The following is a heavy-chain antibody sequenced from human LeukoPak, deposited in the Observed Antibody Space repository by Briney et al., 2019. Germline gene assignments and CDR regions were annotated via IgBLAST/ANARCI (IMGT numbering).Heavy chain of an antibody. CDR2: ISSSSSYI. V-gene: IGHV3-21*01. J-gene: IGHJ4*02. D-gene: IGHD3-10*01. CDR1: GFTFSSYS. CDR3: ARDHSGSGSYSGSPY. Sequence: GGSLRLSCAASGFTFSSYSMNWVRQAPGKGLEWVSSISSSSSYIYYADSVKGRFTISRDNAKNSLYLQMNSLRAEDTAVYYCARDHSGSGSYSGSPYWGQGTLVTVSS.